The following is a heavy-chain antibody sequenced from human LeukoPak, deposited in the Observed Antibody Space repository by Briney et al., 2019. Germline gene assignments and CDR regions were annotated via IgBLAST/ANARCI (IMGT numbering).Heavy chain of an antibody. Sequence: SETLSLTCAVHGGSFSGYYWSWIRQPPGKGLEWIGEINHSGSTNYNPSLKSRVTISVDTSKNHFSLKLSSVTAADTAVYYCARGRLILRYFLGAFDIWGQGTMVTVSS. J-gene: IGHJ3*02. CDR1: GGSFSGYY. D-gene: IGHD3-9*01. V-gene: IGHV4-34*01. CDR2: INHSGST. CDR3: ARGRLILRYFLGAFDI.